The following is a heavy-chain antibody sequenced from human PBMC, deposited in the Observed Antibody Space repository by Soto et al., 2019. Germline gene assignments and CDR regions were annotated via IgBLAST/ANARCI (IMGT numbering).Heavy chain of an antibody. V-gene: IGHV4-30-4*01. D-gene: IGHD1-26*01. Sequence: PSETLSLTCTVSGGSVSRGEYYWSWIRQPPGKGLEWIGYIYYSGSTYYNPSLKSRVTISVDTSKNQFSLKLSSVTAADTAVYYCASPTTTSPYYYGMDVRGQGTTVTVSS. J-gene: IGHJ6*02. CDR2: IYYSGST. CDR1: GGSVSRGEYY. CDR3: ASPTTTSPYYYGMDV.